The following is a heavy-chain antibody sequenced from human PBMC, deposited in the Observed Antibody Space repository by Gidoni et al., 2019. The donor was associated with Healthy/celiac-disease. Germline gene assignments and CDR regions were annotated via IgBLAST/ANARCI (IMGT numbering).Heavy chain of an antibody. CDR2: INHSGST. D-gene: IGHD6-19*01. CDR3: ARGRFGSGWSLFDY. V-gene: IGHV4-34*01. CDR1: GGSFSGYY. Sequence: QVQLQQWGAGLLKPSETLSLTCAVYGGSFSGYYWSWIRQPPGKGLEWIGEINHSGSTNYNPSLKSRVTISGDTSKNQFSLKLSSVTAADTAVYYCARGRFGSGWSLFDYWGQGTLVTVSS. J-gene: IGHJ4*02.